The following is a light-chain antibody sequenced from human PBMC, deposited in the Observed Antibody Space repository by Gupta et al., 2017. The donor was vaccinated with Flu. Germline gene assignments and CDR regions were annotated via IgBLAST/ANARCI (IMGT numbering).Light chain of an antibody. CDR1: QNVSSSY. CDR2: GAS. J-gene: IGKJ3*01. CDR3: QQDGSSPFT. Sequence: IVFTHSPATLSLSPGARATRPCRDSQNVSSSYMAWYQQKPGQAPRLLIYGASSRASGIADRFSGSGSGTDFTLTISRRAPEDFAVYYCQQDGSSPFTFGHGTKVDIK. V-gene: IGKV3-20*01.